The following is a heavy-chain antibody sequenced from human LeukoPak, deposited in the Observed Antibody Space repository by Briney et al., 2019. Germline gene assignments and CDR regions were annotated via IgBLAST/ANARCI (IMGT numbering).Heavy chain of an antibody. CDR2: ISTSSSYI. CDR1: GFTFSSFS. D-gene: IGHD2-8*01. CDR3: ARDVGLMVYAFDY. V-gene: IGHV3-21*01. J-gene: IGHJ4*02. Sequence: GGSLRLSCAASGFTFSSFSMNWVRQAPGKGLEWVSSISTSSSYIYYADSVKGRFTISRDNAKKSLYLEMNSLRAEDTAVYYCARDVGLMVYAFDYWGQGILVTVSS.